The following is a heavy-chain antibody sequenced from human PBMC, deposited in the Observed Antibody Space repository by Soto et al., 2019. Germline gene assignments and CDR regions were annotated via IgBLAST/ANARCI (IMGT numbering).Heavy chain of an antibody. Sequence: GSLRLSCAASGFTFSGSAMHWVRQASGKGLEWVGRIRSKANSYATAYAASVKGRFTISRDDSKNTAYLQMNSLKTEDTAVYYCTVETYYYDSSGYSDAFDIWGQGTMVTVSS. J-gene: IGHJ3*02. CDR1: GFTFSGSA. CDR3: TVETYYYDSSGYSDAFDI. CDR2: IRSKANSYAT. D-gene: IGHD3-22*01. V-gene: IGHV3-73*01.